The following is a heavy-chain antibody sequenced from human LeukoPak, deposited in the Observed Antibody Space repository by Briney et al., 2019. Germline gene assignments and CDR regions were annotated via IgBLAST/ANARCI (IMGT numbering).Heavy chain of an antibody. CDR1: GYTLTELS. D-gene: IGHD6-13*01. CDR3: ASRGIAAAGFDY. CDR2: IIPIFGTA. V-gene: IGHV1-69*13. J-gene: IGHJ4*02. Sequence: SVKVSCKVSGYTLTELSMHWVRQAPGQGLEWMGGIIPIFGTANYAQKFQGRVTITADESTSTAYMELSSLRSEDTAVYYCASRGIAAAGFDYWGQGTLVTVSS.